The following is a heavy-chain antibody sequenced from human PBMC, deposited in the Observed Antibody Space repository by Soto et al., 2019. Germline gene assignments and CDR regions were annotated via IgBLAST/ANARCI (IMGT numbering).Heavy chain of an antibody. D-gene: IGHD2-2*01. J-gene: IGHJ4*02. Sequence: HPGGSLRLSCAASGFTFSSYSMNWVRQAPGKGLEWVSYISSSSSTIYYADSVKGRFTISRDNAKNSLYLQMNSLRAEDTAVYYCARAGIVVVPVYFDYWGQGTLVTVSS. CDR3: ARAGIVVVPVYFDY. CDR1: GFTFSSYS. CDR2: ISSSSSTI. V-gene: IGHV3-48*01.